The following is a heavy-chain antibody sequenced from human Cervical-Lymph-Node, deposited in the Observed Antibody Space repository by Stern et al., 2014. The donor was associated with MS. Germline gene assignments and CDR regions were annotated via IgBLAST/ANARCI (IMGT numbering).Heavy chain of an antibody. D-gene: IGHD6-19*01. CDR1: GFIFSSYN. J-gene: IGHJ5*02. Sequence: EDQLVESGGGLVQPGGSLRLSCAASGFIFSSYNMNWVRQAPGKGLEWISYISSTSSAIYYADSVKGRFTSSRDNAKNSLYLQMNSLRAEDTAVYYCARDGKQWLDGGWFDPWGQGTLVTVSS. CDR2: ISSTSSAI. CDR3: ARDGKQWLDGGWFDP. V-gene: IGHV3-48*01.